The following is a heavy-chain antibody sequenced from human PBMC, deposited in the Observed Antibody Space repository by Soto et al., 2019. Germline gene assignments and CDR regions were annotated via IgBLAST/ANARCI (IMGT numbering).Heavy chain of an antibody. D-gene: IGHD2-2*02. V-gene: IGHV3-23*01. CDR3: AKGRSYCSSTSYYSLRQQWYKDV. J-gene: IGHJ6*03. CDR1: GFTFSSYA. Sequence: PGGSLRLSCAASGFTFSSYAMSWVRQAPGKGLEWVSAISGSGGSTYYADSVKGRFTISRDNSKNTLYLQMNSLRAEDTAVYYCAKGRSYCSSTSYYSLRQQWYKDVWGKGTTVTVSS. CDR2: ISGSGGST.